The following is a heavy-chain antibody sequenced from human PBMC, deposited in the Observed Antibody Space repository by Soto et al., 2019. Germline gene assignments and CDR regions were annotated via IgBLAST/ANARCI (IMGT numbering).Heavy chain of an antibody. V-gene: IGHV4-59*01. D-gene: IGHD3-10*01. Sequence: QVQLQESGPGLVKPSETLSLTCAISGGSINNYYWSWIRQPPGKGLEWIGYIYYTGSINYNPSLKSRVTISLATSNNEFSLRLSSVTAADTAVYYCAPGRVYYGSEYWGQGTLITVSS. CDR3: APGRVYYGSEY. CDR2: IYYTGSI. J-gene: IGHJ4*02. CDR1: GGSINNYY.